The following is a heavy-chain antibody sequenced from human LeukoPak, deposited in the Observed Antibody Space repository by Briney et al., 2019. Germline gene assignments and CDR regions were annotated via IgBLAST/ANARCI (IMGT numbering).Heavy chain of an antibody. D-gene: IGHD5-12*01. CDR1: GFTFSSYA. CDR2: ISGSGGST. J-gene: IGHJ4*02. CDR3: ARLLPVDIVATTGPFDY. V-gene: IGHV3-23*01. Sequence: GGSLRLSCAASGFTFSSYAMSWVRQAPGKGLEWVSVISGSGGSTDYADSVKGRFTISRDDSKNTLYLQMNSLRAEDTAVYYCARLLPVDIVATTGPFDYWGQGTLVTVSS.